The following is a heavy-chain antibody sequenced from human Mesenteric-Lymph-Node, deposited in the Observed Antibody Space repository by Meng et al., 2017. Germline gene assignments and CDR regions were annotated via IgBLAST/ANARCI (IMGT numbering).Heavy chain of an antibody. CDR2: LEVGGIS. V-gene: IGHV4-4*03. D-gene: IGHD2-15*01. CDR3: SKGVQGTWELLAY. CDR1: WGTFFSLA. Sequence: SRPELQQPPYRLALTCLVSWGTFFSLACGAYVRTSPWKGLRWVGGLEVGGISSINPTLDSLICLSLVKCKNHFTLKEISVTAANTAVYYLSKGVQGTWELLAYWGQGALVTVSS. J-gene: IGHJ4*02.